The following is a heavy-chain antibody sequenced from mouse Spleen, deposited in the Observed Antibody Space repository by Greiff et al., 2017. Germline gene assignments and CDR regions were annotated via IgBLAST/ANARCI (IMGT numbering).Heavy chain of an antibody. J-gene: IGHJ4*01. Sequence: EVMLVESGGGLVKLGGSLKLSCAASGFTFSSYAMSWVRQTPEKRLEWVATISSGGGNTYYPDSVKGRFTISRDNAKNTLYLQMSSLKSEDTSMYYCARLYLYAMDYWGQGTSVTVSS. CDR1: GFTFSSYA. V-gene: IGHV5-9*01. CDR3: ARLYLYAMDY. CDR2: ISSGGGNT. D-gene: IGHD5-1*01.